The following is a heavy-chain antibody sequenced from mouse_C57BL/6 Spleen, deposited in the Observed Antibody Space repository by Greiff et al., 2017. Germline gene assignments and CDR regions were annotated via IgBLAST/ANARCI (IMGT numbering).Heavy chain of an antibody. J-gene: IGHJ2*01. CDR1: GYTFTSYW. Sequence: QVQLKQPGAELVMPGASVKLSCKASGYTFTSYWMHWVKQRPGQGLEWIGEIDPSDSYTNYNQKFKGKSTLTVDKSSSTAYMQLSSLTSEDSAVYYCARKLGQDYCDYWGQGTTLTVSS. D-gene: IGHD4-1*01. CDR3: ARKLGQDYCDY. V-gene: IGHV1-69*01. CDR2: IDPSDSYT.